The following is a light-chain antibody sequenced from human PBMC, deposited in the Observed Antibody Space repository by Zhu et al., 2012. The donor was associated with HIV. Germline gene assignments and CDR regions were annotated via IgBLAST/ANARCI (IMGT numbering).Light chain of an antibody. Sequence: EIVLTQSPGTLSLSPGERATLSCRASQTVSRNYLAWYQQKPGQAPRLLIYGASRRVTGIPDRFSASGSGTDFTLTINRLETEDFAVYYCQQYGSPPWTFGQGTKVEAK. CDR2: GAS. CDR1: QTVSRNY. V-gene: IGKV3-20*01. CDR3: QQYGSPPWT. J-gene: IGKJ1*01.